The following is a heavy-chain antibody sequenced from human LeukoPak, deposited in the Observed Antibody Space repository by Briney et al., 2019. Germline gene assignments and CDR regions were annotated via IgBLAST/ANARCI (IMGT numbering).Heavy chain of an antibody. Sequence: RTGGSLRLSRAASGFTFSSYGMHWVRQAPGKGLEWVAVISYDGSNKYYADSVEGRFTISRDNSKNTLYLQMNSLRAEDTAVYYCARDQGGSYYFNYMDVWGKGTTVTVSS. CDR3: ARDQGGSYYFNYMDV. J-gene: IGHJ6*03. V-gene: IGHV3-30*03. CDR1: GFTFSSYG. D-gene: IGHD1-26*01. CDR2: ISYDGSNK.